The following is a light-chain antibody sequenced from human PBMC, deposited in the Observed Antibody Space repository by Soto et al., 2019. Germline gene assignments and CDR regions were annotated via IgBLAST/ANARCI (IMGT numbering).Light chain of an antibody. J-gene: IGLJ2*01. CDR3: LRFFSGARLL. CDR1: TRAVTSGHY. V-gene: IGLV7-46*02. CDR2: DTS. Sequence: QTVVTQEPSLTVSPGGTVTLTCGSSTRAVTSGHYPYWFQQKPGQAPRTLFYDTSNTHSWKSARFSGSLLGGKAALALLGAQPEEESEYYCLRFFSGARLLFGGVTKLTV.